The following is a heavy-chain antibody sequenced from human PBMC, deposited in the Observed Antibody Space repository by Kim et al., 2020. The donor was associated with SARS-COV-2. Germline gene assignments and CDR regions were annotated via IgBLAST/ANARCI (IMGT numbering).Heavy chain of an antibody. CDR3: ARGDDPFMVRGVMKALYYYYYYGMDV. CDR1: GFTFSSYS. CDR2: ISSSSSTI. Sequence: GGSLRLSCAASGFTFSSYSMNWVRQAPGKGLEWVSYISSSSSTIYYADSVKGRFTISRDNAKNSLYLQMNSLRDEDTAVYYCARGDDPFMVRGVMKALYYYYYYGMDVWGQGTTVTVSS. D-gene: IGHD3-10*01. V-gene: IGHV3-48*02. J-gene: IGHJ6*02.